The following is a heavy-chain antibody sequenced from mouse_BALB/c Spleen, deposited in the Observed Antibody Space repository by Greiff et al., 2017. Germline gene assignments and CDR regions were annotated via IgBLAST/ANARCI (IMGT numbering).Heavy chain of an antibody. Sequence: VHLVESGPGLVAPSQSLSITCTVSGFSLTSYGVHWVRQPPGKGLEWLGVIWAGGSTNYNSALMSRLSISKDNSKSQVFLKMNSLQTDDTAMYYCARDRTTATGFAYWGQGTLVTVSA. CDR2: IWAGGST. CDR3: ARDRTTATGFAY. D-gene: IGHD1-2*01. J-gene: IGHJ3*01. V-gene: IGHV2-9*02. CDR1: GFSLTSYG.